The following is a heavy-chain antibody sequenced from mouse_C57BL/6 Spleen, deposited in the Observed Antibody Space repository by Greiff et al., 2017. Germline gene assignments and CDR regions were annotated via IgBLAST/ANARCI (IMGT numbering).Heavy chain of an antibody. J-gene: IGHJ2*01. CDR1: GYAFSSSW. CDR3: ARAGYYGYYFDY. D-gene: IGHD2-3*01. V-gene: IGHV1-82*01. Sequence: VQLQQSGPELVKPGASVKISCKASGYAFSSSWMNWVKQRPGKGLEWIGRIYPGDGDTNYNGKFKGKATLTADKSSSTAYMQLSSLTSEDSEVYFCARAGYYGYYFDYWGQGTTLTVSS. CDR2: IYPGDGDT.